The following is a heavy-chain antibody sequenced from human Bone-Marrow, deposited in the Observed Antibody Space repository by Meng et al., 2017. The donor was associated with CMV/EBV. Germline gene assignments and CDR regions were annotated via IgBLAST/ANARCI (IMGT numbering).Heavy chain of an antibody. J-gene: IGHJ4*02. D-gene: IGHD3-22*01. V-gene: IGHV4-38-2*02. CDR3: ASRIRNYYDSSGYGY. CDR2: IYHSGST. Sequence: ESLKISCTVSGYSISSGYYWGWIRQPPGKGLEWIGSIYHSGSTYYNPSLKSRVTISVDTSKNQFSLKLSSVTAADTAVYYCASRIRNYYDSSGYGYWGQGTLVTVSS. CDR1: GYSISSGYY.